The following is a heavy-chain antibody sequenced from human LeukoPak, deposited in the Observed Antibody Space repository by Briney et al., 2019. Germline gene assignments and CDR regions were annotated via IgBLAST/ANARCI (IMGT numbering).Heavy chain of an antibody. CDR3: ATSPQYSGY. Sequence: SETLSLTCTVSGGSISSSGYYWGWSRQPPGKGLEWIGSIYYSGSTQYIPTLKSPVTMSVDTSKTQFSLKLRSVTAAVTAVYYCATSPQYSGYWGQGTLVTVS. CDR2: IYYSGST. D-gene: IGHD1-26*01. V-gene: IGHV4-39*01. CDR1: GGSISSSGYY. J-gene: IGHJ4*02.